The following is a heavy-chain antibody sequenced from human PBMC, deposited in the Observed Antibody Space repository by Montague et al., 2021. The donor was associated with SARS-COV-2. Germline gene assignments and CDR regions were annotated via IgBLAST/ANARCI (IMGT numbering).Heavy chain of an antibody. V-gene: IGHV4-31*03. CDR3: ASNYGGNLGYYYYYMDV. J-gene: IGHJ6*03. Sequence: TLSLTCTVSGGSISSGGYYWSWIRQHPGKGLEWIGYIYYSGSTYYNPSLKSRVTISVDTSKNQFSLKLSSVTDADTAVYYCASNYGGNLGYYYYYMDVWGKGTTVTVSS. CDR1: GGSISSGGYY. D-gene: IGHD4-23*01. CDR2: IYYSGST.